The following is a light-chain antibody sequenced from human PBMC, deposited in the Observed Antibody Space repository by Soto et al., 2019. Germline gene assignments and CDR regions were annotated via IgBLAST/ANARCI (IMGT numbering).Light chain of an antibody. CDR3: QHYNSYSEA. CDR2: KAS. V-gene: IGKV1-5*03. CDR1: QSFGGW. Sequence: DRRMTHSPSTRSASVGERVTSTGLASQSFGGWLAWYQQKPGKAPKLLIYKASTLESGVPSRFSGSGSGTEFTLTISSLQPDDFATYYCQHYNSYSEAFGQGTKVDIK. J-gene: IGKJ1*01.